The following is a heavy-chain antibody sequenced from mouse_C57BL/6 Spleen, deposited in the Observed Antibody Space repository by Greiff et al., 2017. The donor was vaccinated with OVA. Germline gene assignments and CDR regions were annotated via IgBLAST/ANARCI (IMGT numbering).Heavy chain of an antibody. CDR1: GYTFTSYG. CDR3: ARGDYGSSYNAMDY. CDR2: IYPRSGNT. V-gene: IGHV1-81*01. D-gene: IGHD1-1*01. J-gene: IGHJ4*01. Sequence: VKLQESGAELARPGASVKLSCKASGYTFTSYGISWVKQRTGQGLEWIGEIYPRSGNTYYNEKFKGKATLTADNSSSTAYMELRSLTSEDSAVYFCARGDYGSSYNAMDYWGQGTSVTVSS.